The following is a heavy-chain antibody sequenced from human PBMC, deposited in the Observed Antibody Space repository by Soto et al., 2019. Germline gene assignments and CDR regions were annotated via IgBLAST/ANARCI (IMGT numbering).Heavy chain of an antibody. Sequence: QVQLQESGPGLVKPSETLSLTCTVSGGSVSSGSYYWSWIRQPPGKGLEWIGYIYYSGSTNYNPSLKRRVTISVDTSKNQFSLKLSSVTAADTAVYYCAREGEWELLRSYYFDYWGQGTLVTVSS. CDR1: GGSVSSGSYY. D-gene: IGHD1-26*01. CDR2: IYYSGST. CDR3: AREGEWELLRSYYFDY. J-gene: IGHJ4*02. V-gene: IGHV4-61*01.